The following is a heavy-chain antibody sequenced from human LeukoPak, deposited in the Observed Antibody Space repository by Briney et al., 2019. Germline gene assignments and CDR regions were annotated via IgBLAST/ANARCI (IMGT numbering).Heavy chain of an antibody. CDR2: IYYSGST. CDR1: GGSISSGSYY. Sequence: SETLSLTCTVSGGSISSGSYYWSWIRQPPGKGLEWIGYIYYSGSTNYNPSLKSRVTISVDTSKNQFSLKLSSVTAADTAVYYCARSVEGYCRGGSCYYYSSYMDVWGKGTTVTVSS. J-gene: IGHJ6*03. V-gene: IGHV4-61*01. D-gene: IGHD2-15*01. CDR3: ARSVEGYCRGGSCYYYSSYMDV.